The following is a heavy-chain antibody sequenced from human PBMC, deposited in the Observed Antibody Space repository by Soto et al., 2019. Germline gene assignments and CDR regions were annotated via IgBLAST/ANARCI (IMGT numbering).Heavy chain of an antibody. J-gene: IGHJ4*02. V-gene: IGHV4-61*01. D-gene: IGHD2-8*01. Sequence: QVQLQESGPGLVKTSETLSLTCTVSGGSVSSGPYHWNWVRQPPGKGLEWIGHISCSGTANYNPSLRGRVIMATDTSMNQFSLRLTSVTAADTAVYYCMRSHGAYWGQGALVTVSP. CDR2: ISCSGTA. CDR3: MRSHGAY. CDR1: GGSVSSGPYH.